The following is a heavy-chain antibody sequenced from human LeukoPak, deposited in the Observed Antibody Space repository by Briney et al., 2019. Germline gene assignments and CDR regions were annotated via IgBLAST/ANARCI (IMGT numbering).Heavy chain of an antibody. V-gene: IGHV5-10-1*01. CDR1: GYSFTTYW. Sequence: GESRKIPGQVSGYSFTTYWINWVRQMPGKGLEWLGRFDPSDSYTNYSPCLRAHVTISTHKPISTPYLQWTSQKASDTAMYYCGRGGGTGVFDYGGEGTLVSVSS. CDR2: FDPSDSYT. CDR3: GRGGGTGVFDY. J-gene: IGHJ4*02. D-gene: IGHD2-15*01.